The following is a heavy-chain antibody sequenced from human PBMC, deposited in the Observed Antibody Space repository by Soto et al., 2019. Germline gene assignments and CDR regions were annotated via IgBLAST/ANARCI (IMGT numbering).Heavy chain of an antibody. V-gene: IGHV3-64D*06. J-gene: IGHJ4*02. CDR2: ISSNGGST. Sequence: GGSLRLSCSASGISFSAYAMHWVRQAPGKGLEYASSISSNGGSTYYADSVKGRFTISGDNSKNTVYLQMTSLRAEDTAIYYCEKDRYVDYWGQGTLVTVSS. CDR1: GISFSAYA. CDR3: EKDRYVDY.